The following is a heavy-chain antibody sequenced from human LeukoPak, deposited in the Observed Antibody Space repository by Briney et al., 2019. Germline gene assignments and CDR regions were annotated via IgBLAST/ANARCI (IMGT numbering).Heavy chain of an antibody. CDR3: ARAGGYCSSTSCSPVRGGMGV. V-gene: IGHV1-2*02. Sequence: ASVKVSCKASGYTFTGYYMHWVRQAPGQGLEWMGWINPNSGGTNYAQKFQGRVTMTRDTSISTAYMELSRLRSDDTAVYYCARAGGYCSSTSCSPVRGGMGVWGQGTTVTVSS. CDR2: INPNSGGT. CDR1: GYTFTGYY. J-gene: IGHJ6*02. D-gene: IGHD2-2*01.